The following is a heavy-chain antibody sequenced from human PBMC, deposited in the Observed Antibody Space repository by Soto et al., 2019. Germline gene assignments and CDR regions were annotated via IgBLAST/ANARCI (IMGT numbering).Heavy chain of an antibody. V-gene: IGHV4-39*01. CDR2: IYYGGTT. J-gene: IGHJ4*02. CDR3: ATQRREGIDY. D-gene: IGHD6-25*01. CDR1: GGSIRSSSYY. Sequence: SETLSLTCTLSGGSIRSSSYYWGWIRQPPGKGLEWIGTIYYGGTTYSNPSLKSRVTISVDTSKNQFSLKLPSVTAADTAVYYCATQRREGIDYWGQGTLVTVSS.